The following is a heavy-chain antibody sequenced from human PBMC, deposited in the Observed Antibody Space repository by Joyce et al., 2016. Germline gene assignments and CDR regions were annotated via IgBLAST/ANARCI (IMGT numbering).Heavy chain of an antibody. CDR1: GFTFSSYW. V-gene: IGHV3-7*05. D-gene: IGHD2-2*01. J-gene: IGHJ6*02. Sequence: EVQLVESGGGLVQPGGSLRLSCAASGFTFSSYWLTWVRQVPGKGLEGVANIKQDGSEKNYVDSVKGRFTSSRDNAKNLLYLQMNSLRAEDTAVYYCARESIVVVPAVYYYGMDVWGQGTTVTVSS. CDR2: IKQDGSEK. CDR3: ARESIVVVPAVYYYGMDV.